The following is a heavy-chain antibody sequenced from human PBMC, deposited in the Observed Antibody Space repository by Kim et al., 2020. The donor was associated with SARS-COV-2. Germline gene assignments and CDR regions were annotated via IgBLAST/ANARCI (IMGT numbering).Heavy chain of an antibody. D-gene: IGHD5-12*01. CDR3: AKRGTHSGYDFRYEADA. CDR1: GFTFDDYA. Sequence: GGSLRLSCAASGFTFDDYAMHWVRQSPGKGLEWVSGISWNSGSIAYADSVKGRFTISRDNAKNSLYLQMNSLRAEDTALYYCAKRGTHSGYDFRYEADA. CDR2: ISWNSGSI. V-gene: IGHV3-9*01. J-gene: IGHJ3*01.